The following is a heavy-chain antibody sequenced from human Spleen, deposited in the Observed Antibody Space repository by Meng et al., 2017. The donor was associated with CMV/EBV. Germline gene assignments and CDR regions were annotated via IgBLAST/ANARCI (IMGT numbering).Heavy chain of an antibody. J-gene: IGHJ4*02. CDR2: IKSKTDGGTT. V-gene: IGHV3-15*07. Sequence: ASGFTFSNAWMNLVRQAPGKGLEWVGRIKSKTDGGTTDYAAPVKGRFTISRDDSKNTLSLQMHSLGIEDTAIYYCTTDRGYSGSYDYWGQGTLVTVSS. CDR3: TTDRGYSGSYDY. CDR1: GFTFSNAW. D-gene: IGHD1-26*01.